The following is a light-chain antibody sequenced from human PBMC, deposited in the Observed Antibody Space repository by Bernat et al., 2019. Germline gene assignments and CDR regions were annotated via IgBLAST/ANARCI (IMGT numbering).Light chain of an antibody. CDR1: SSDVGGYNY. CDR3: SSCAGSNNFFYV. CDR2: EVS. J-gene: IGLJ1*01. Sequence: QSALTQPPSASGSPGQSVTISCTGTSSDVGGYNYVSWYQQHPGKAPKLMIYEVSQRPSGVHDRFSGSKSGNTASLTVSGLQAEDEADYYRSSCAGSNNFFYVFGTGTKVTVL. V-gene: IGLV2-8*01.